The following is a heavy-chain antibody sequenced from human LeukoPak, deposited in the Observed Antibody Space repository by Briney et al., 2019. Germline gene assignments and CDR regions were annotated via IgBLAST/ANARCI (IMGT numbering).Heavy chain of an antibody. Sequence: GGSLRLSCAASGFTVSSNYMSWVRQAPGKGLEWVSVIYSGGSTYYSDSVTGRFTISRDNSKNTLYLQMNSLRAEDTAVYYCARSGLWFGELLDYWGQGTLVTVSS. D-gene: IGHD3-10*01. CDR3: ARSGLWFGELLDY. CDR2: IYSGGST. CDR1: GFTVSSNY. J-gene: IGHJ4*02. V-gene: IGHV3-53*01.